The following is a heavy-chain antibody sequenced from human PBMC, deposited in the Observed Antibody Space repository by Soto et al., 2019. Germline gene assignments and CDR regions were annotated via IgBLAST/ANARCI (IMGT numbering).Heavy chain of an antibody. D-gene: IGHD2-21*02. CDR2: IHYTGST. CDR3: ARDLWGYCGTDCYPLDV. J-gene: IGHJ6*02. Sequence: SETLSRTCTFSGCSVSSGSYYWSWIRQPPGKGLEWIRYIHYTGSTVYNPSFKSRVTISVDTSKNQFSLKLNSVTAADTAVYYCARDLWGYCGTDCYPLDVWGQGTTVTVSS. CDR1: GCSVSSGSYY. V-gene: IGHV4-61*01.